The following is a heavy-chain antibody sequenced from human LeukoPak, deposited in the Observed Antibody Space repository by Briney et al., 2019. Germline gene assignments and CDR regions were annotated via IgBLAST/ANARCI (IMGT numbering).Heavy chain of an antibody. D-gene: IGHD6-19*01. CDR1: GFTFSSFG. CDR2: IWNDGSNK. Sequence: GGSLRLSCEASGFTFSSFGMHWVRQAPGKGLEWVAVIWNDGSNKYYADSVKGRFTISRDNSRNTLYLQMNSLRDEDTAVYYCAKGGVTSGWPTPFDSWGQGTLVTVS. J-gene: IGHJ4*02. V-gene: IGHV3-33*03. CDR3: AKGGVTSGWPTPFDS.